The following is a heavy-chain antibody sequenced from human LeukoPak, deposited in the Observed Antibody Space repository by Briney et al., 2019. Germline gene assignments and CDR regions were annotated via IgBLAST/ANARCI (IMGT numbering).Heavy chain of an antibody. CDR2: ISSSGSTI. J-gene: IGHJ6*03. D-gene: IGHD4-17*01. Sequence: GGSLRLSCAASGFTFSDYYMSWIRQAPGKGLEGVSYISSSGSTIYYADSVKGRFTISRDNAKNSLYLQMNSLRAEDTAVYYCARDRADGYYYYYMDVWGKGTTVTVSS. V-gene: IGHV3-11*01. CDR3: ARDRADGYYYYYMDV. CDR1: GFTFSDYY.